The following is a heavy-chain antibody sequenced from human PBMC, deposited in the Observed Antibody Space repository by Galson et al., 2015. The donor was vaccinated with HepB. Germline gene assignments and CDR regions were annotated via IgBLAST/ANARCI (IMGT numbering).Heavy chain of an antibody. D-gene: IGHD6-13*01. J-gene: IGHJ6*02. Sequence: SLRLSCAASGFTFSSYSMNWVRQAPGKGLEWVSSISSSSYIYYADSVKGRFTISRDNAKNSLYLQMNSLRAEDTAVYYCARDFGAAAGTGYYYYGMDVWGQGTTVTVSS. V-gene: IGHV3-21*01. CDR2: ISSSSYI. CDR1: GFTFSSYS. CDR3: ARDFGAAAGTGYYYYGMDV.